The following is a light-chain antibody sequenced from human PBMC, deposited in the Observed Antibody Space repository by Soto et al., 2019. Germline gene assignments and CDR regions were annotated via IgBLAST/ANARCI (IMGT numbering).Light chain of an antibody. CDR3: QQYGSSPPYT. Sequence: EIVLTQSPGTLSLSPGERATLSCRASHIVSSSYLAWYQQKPGQAPRLLIYGASSRATGIPDRFSGSGSGTDFTLTISRLEPEDCAVYYCQQYGSSPPYTFGQGTRLEIK. V-gene: IGKV3-20*01. CDR1: HIVSSSY. J-gene: IGKJ2*01. CDR2: GAS.